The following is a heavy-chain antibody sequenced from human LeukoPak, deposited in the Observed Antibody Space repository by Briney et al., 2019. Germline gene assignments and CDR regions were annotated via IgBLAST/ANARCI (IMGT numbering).Heavy chain of an antibody. CDR3: ARRNTIAAADLNWFDP. J-gene: IGHJ5*02. D-gene: IGHD6-13*01. Sequence: RASVKVSCKASGYTFTSYDINWVRQATGQGLEWMGWMNPNSGNTGYAQKFQGRVTITRNTSISTAYMELSSLRSEDTAVYYCARRNTIAAADLNWFDPWGQGTLVTVSS. CDR1: GYTFTSYD. V-gene: IGHV1-8*03. CDR2: MNPNSGNT.